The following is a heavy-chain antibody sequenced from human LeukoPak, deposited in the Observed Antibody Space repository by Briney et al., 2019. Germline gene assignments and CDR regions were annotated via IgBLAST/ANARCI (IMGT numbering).Heavy chain of an antibody. J-gene: IGHJ5*02. CDR3: ARDLGLTISDNWFDP. D-gene: IGHD3-9*01. CDR1: GYSISSGYF. Sequence: PSETLSLTCAVSGYSISSGYFWVWIRQPPGKGLEWIGSIYHTGATYYNPSLRSPVTISVDTSKNQFSLGLNSVTAADTAVYYCARDLGLTISDNWFDPWGQGTLVTVSS. CDR2: IYHTGAT. V-gene: IGHV4-38-2*02.